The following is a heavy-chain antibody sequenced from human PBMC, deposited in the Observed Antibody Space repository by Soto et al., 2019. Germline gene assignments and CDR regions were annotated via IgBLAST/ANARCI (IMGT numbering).Heavy chain of an antibody. J-gene: IGHJ2*01. Sequence: QVPLVQSGAEVKKPGASVKVSCKASGYTFTGYYMHWVRQAPGQGLEWMGWINPNSGGTNYAQKFQGWVTMTRDTSISTAYMELSRLRSDDTAVYYCARGAAYSGYDHWYFDLWGRGTLVTVSS. V-gene: IGHV1-2*04. CDR1: GYTFTGYY. D-gene: IGHD5-12*01. CDR3: ARGAAYSGYDHWYFDL. CDR2: INPNSGGT.